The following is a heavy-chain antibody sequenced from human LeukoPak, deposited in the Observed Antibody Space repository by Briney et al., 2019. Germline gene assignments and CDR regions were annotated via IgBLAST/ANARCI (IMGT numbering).Heavy chain of an antibody. CDR2: ISYDGNNR. CDR3: ARVYSRALDY. V-gene: IGHV3-30*03. CDR1: RFTFSSYG. D-gene: IGHD5-18*01. J-gene: IGHJ4*02. Sequence: PGRSLRLSCAASRFTFSSYGMHWVRQAPGKGLEWVAVISYDGNNRYYADSVKGRFTISRYNSKNTLYLQMNSLRAEDTAVYYCARVYSRALDYWGQGTLVTVSS.